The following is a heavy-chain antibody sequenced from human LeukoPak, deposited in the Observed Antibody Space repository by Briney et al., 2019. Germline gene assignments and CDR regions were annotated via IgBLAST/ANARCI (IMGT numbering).Heavy chain of an antibody. J-gene: IGHJ6*03. CDR1: GGSISSSSYY. D-gene: IGHD5-18*01. V-gene: IGHV4-39*07. Sequence: SETLSLTCTVSGGSISSSSYYWGWIRQPPGKGLEWIGSIYYSGSTYYNPSLKSRVTISVDTSKNQFSLKLSSVTAADTAVYYCARGIQLWTPLYYYYMDVWGKGTTVTVSS. CDR3: ARGIQLWTPLYYYYMDV. CDR2: IYYSGST.